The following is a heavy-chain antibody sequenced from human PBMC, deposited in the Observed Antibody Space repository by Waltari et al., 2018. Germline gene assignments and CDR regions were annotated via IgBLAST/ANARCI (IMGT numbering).Heavy chain of an antibody. J-gene: IGHJ4*02. V-gene: IGHV3-74*01. D-gene: IGHD3-3*01. CDR3: VRDTLEWTSSTPHFDY. Sequence: EVQLVESGGGVVQPGRSLRLSCAASGFSLSRYWMHWVRLVPGKGLMGGERISRDGSDGFYADAVKGRFTISRDNAKNSLYLQMNSLRAEDTAIYYCVRDTLEWTSSTPHFDYWGQGALVTVSS. CDR2: ISRDGSDG. CDR1: GFSLSRYW.